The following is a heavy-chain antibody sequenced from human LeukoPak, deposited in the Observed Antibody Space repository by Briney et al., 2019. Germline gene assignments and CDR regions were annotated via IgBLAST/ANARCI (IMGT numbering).Heavy chain of an antibody. Sequence: GGSLRLSCAASGFTFSSYSMNWVRQAPGKGLEWVSYISSSSSTIYYADSVKGRFTISRDNAKNSLYLQMNSLRAEDTAVYYCARSTRDYYDSSGYYYWGQGTLVTVSS. D-gene: IGHD3-22*01. CDR2: ISSSSSTI. CDR3: ARSTRDYYDSSGYYY. CDR1: GFTFSSYS. V-gene: IGHV3-48*01. J-gene: IGHJ4*02.